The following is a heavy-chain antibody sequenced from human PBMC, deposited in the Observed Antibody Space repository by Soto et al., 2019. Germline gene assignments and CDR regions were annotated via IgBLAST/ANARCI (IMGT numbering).Heavy chain of an antibody. J-gene: IGHJ6*03. Sequence: SETLSLTCTVSGGSISSDYYHWGWIRQPPGKGLEWIGSIYYSGSTYYNPSLKSRVTISVDTSKNQFSLKLSSVTAADTAVYYWARGDKAMVGEDRDVWGKGTRVPDS. CDR1: GGSISSDYYH. V-gene: IGHV4-39*01. CDR2: IYYSGST. CDR3: ARGDKAMVGEDRDV. D-gene: IGHD5-18*01.